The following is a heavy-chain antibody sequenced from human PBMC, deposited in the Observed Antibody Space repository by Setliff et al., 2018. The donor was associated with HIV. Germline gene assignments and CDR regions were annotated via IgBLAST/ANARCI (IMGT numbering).Heavy chain of an antibody. CDR2: ISISGFTI. Sequence: GGSLRLSCAASGFTFSSYWMNWVRQAPGKGLEWVSFISISGFTIHYGDSVKGRFTISRDNAKNSLYLQMNSLRAEDTAVYYCARAADYHDSSGYWAPPRYFDYWGQGTLVTVSS. J-gene: IGHJ4*02. D-gene: IGHD3-22*01. CDR3: ARAADYHDSSGYWAPPRYFDY. V-gene: IGHV3-48*04. CDR1: GFTFSSYW.